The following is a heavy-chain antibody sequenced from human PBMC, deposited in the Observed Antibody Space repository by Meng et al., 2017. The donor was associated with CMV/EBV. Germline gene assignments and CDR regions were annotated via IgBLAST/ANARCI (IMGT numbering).Heavy chain of an antibody. CDR1: GFTFSRYN. J-gene: IGHJ4*02. V-gene: IGHV3-48*04. CDR2: ISSSSSTI. CDR3: ARDFVLGQWLAPLDR. D-gene: IGHD6-19*01. Sequence: GESLKISCATSGFTFSRYNMNWVRQAPGKGLEGISYISSSSSTIYYADSVKGRFTISRDNARNSLYPQMDSLTAEDTAVYYCARDFVLGQWLAPLDRWGQGTLVTVSS.